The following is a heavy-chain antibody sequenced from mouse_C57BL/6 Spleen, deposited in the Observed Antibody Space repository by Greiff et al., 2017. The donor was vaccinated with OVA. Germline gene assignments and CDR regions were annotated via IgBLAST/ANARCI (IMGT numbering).Heavy chain of an antibody. CDR1: GYTFTDYY. J-gene: IGHJ1*03. Sequence: QVQLKQSGAELVKPGASVKLSCKASGYTFTDYYINWVQQRPGQGLEWIGKIGPGSGSTYYNEKFKGKATLTADKSSSTAYMQLSSLTSEDSAVYFCARDEYYDERRDWYFDVWGTGTTVTVSS. CDR3: ARDEYYDERRDWYFDV. CDR2: IGPGSGST. V-gene: IGHV1-77*01. D-gene: IGHD2-4*01.